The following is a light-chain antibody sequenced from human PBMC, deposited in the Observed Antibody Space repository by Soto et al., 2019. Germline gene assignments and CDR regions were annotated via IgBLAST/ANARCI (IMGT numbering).Light chain of an antibody. CDR3: QKYIGAPFT. J-gene: IGKJ3*01. CDR1: QGIGNY. Sequence: DIQMTQSPSSLSASVGDRVTITCRASQGIGNYLAWYQQKPGKVPKLLIYAASTLQSGVTSRFSGSGSGTDFTLTISSLHPEDVATYYCQKYIGAPFTFGPGTKVDLK. V-gene: IGKV1-27*01. CDR2: AAS.